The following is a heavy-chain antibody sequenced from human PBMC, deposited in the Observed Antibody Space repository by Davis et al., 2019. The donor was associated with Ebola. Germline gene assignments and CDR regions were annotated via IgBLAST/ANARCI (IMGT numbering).Heavy chain of an antibody. CDR1: GFTFSSYA. CDR3: AKGGAMIVVVIFDY. J-gene: IGHJ4*02. D-gene: IGHD3-22*01. Sequence: GGSLRLSCAASGFTFSSYAMHWVRQAPGKGLEWVAVISYDGSNKYYADSVKGRFTISRDNSKNTLYLQMNSLRAEDTAVYYCAKGGAMIVVVIFDYWGQGTLVTVSS. V-gene: IGHV3-30*04. CDR2: ISYDGSNK.